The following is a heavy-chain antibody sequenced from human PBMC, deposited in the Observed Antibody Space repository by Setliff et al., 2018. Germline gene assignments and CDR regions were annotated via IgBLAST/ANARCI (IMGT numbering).Heavy chain of an antibody. CDR1: GGSISSSNYY. J-gene: IGHJ6*02. CDR2: IYYSGST. V-gene: IGHV4-39*07. D-gene: IGHD1-26*01. Sequence: SETLSLTCTVSGGSISSSNYYWGWIRQPPGKGLEWIGSIYYSGSTYYNPSLKSRVTISVDTSKNQFSLKLSSVTAADTAVYYCASSSGSYPGSNYYYYGMDVWGQGTTVTVSS. CDR3: ASSSGSYPGSNYYYYGMDV.